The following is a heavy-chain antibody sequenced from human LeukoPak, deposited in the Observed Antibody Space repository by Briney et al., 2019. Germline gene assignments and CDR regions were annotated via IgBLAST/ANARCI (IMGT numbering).Heavy chain of an antibody. J-gene: IGHJ4*02. CDR3: AGKPDGYNPFDD. Sequence: SDTLSLTCGISGNSISSSNWWGWIRQPPGKGLEWIGYIYYSGSTYYNPSLKSRVTMSVDTSKNQFSLKLTSVSAVDTAVYYCAGKPDGYNPFDDWGQGTLVTVSS. CDR2: IYYSGST. CDR1: GNSISSSNW. V-gene: IGHV4-28*01. D-gene: IGHD5-24*01.